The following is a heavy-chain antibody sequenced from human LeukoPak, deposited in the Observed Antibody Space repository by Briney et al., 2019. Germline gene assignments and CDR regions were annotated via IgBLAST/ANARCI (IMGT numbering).Heavy chain of an antibody. J-gene: IGHJ4*02. CDR1: GYTFTSYG. D-gene: IGHD6-19*01. Sequence: ASVKVSCKASGYTFTSYGISWVRQAPGQGLEWMGWISAYNGNTNYAQKLQGRVTMTTDTSTSTVYMELSSLRSEGTAVYYCARRGSAVAGPTFDYWGQGTLVTVSS. CDR3: ARRGSAVAGPTFDY. CDR2: ISAYNGNT. V-gene: IGHV1-18*01.